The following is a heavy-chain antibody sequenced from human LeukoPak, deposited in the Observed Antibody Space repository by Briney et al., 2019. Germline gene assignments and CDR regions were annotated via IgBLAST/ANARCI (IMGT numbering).Heavy chain of an antibody. CDR1: ADSFSSHY. Sequence: SETLSLTCAVSADSFSSHYWTWIRQPPGKELEWIGYISYIGSTNYNPSLKSRVTISIDTSKNQFSLKLSSVTAADTAVYYCARDLVTVTKGFDIWGQGTM. D-gene: IGHD4-17*01. CDR2: ISYIGST. J-gene: IGHJ3*02. CDR3: ARDLVTVTKGFDI. V-gene: IGHV4-59*11.